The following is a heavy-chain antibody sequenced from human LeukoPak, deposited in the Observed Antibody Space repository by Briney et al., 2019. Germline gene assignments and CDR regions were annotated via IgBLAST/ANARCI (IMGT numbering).Heavy chain of an antibody. CDR1: GGSFSGYY. D-gene: IGHD2-2*01. J-gene: IGHJ5*02. V-gene: IGHV4-34*01. CDR2: INHSGST. CDR3: ARVVRRCSSTSCYARWFDP. Sequence: SETLSLTCAVYGGSFSGYYWGWIRQPPGKGLEWIGEINHSGSTNYNPSLKSRVTISVDTSKNQFSLKLSSVTAADTAVYYCARVVRRCSSTSCYARWFDPWGQGTLVTASS.